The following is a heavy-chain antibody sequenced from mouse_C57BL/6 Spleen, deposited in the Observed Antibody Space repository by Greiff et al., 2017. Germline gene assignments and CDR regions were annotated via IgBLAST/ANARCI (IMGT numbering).Heavy chain of an antibody. CDR2: INSDGGST. CDR3: ARLGPDYAMDY. Sequence: EVKLVESGGGLVQPGESLKLSCESNEYEFPSHDMSWVRKTPEKRLELVAAINSDGGSTYYPATMERRFIISRDNTKKTLYLQMSSLRSEDTAMYYCARLGPDYAMDYWGQGTSVTVSS. CDR1: EYEFPSHD. V-gene: IGHV5-2*03. D-gene: IGHD4-1*01. J-gene: IGHJ4*01.